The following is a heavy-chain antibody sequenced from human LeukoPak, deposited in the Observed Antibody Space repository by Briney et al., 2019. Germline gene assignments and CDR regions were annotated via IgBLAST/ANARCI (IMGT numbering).Heavy chain of an antibody. CDR1: GFTFSSYS. CDR2: ISSSSSYI. V-gene: IGHV3-21*01. D-gene: IGHD6-19*01. J-gene: IGHJ4*02. Sequence: GGSLRLSCAASGFTFSSYSMNWVRQAPGKGLEWVSSISSSSSYIYYADSVKGRFTISRDNAKNSLYLQMNSLRAEDTAVYYCARAIAVAGADYWGQGTLVTVSS. CDR3: ARAIAVAGADY.